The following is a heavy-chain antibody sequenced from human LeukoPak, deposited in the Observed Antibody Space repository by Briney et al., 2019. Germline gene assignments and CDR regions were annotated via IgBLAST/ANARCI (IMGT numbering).Heavy chain of an antibody. CDR3: ARDPYHYGSGSTHGMDV. CDR1: GYSFTGYY. D-gene: IGHD3-10*01. V-gene: IGHV1-2*02. CDR2: INPNSGGT. Sequence: ASVKVSCKASGYSFTGYYMHWVRQAPGQGLEWMGWINPNSGGTNYAQKFQGRVIMTRDTSISTAFMELSSLRSDDTAVYYCARDPYHYGSGSTHGMDVWGQGTTVTVSS. J-gene: IGHJ6*02.